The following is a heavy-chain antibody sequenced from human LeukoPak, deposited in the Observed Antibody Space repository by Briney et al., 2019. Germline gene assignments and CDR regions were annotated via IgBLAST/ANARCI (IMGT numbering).Heavy chain of an antibody. CDR3: ARVEATIFGVDRDDY. J-gene: IGHJ4*02. Sequence: ASVKVSCKASGYTFTGYYMHWVRQAPGQGLEWMGRINPNSGGTNYAQKFQGRVTMTRDTSIGTAYMELSRLRSDDTAVYYCARVEATIFGVDRDDYWGQGTLVTVSS. D-gene: IGHD3-3*01. CDR1: GYTFTGYY. V-gene: IGHV1-2*06. CDR2: INPNSGGT.